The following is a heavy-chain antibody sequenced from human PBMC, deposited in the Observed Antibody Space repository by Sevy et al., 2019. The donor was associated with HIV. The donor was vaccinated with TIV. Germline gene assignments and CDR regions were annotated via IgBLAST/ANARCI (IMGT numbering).Heavy chain of an antibody. Sequence: GGSLRLSCTASGFTFGDYAMSWFRQAPGKGLEWVGFIRSKAYGGTTEYAASVKGRFTISRDDSKSIAYLQMNSLKTEDTAVYYCTRVFSSSGWRDAFDIWGQGTMVTVSS. J-gene: IGHJ3*02. CDR2: IRSKAYGGTT. D-gene: IGHD6-19*01. CDR3: TRVFSSSGWRDAFDI. V-gene: IGHV3-49*03. CDR1: GFTFGDYA.